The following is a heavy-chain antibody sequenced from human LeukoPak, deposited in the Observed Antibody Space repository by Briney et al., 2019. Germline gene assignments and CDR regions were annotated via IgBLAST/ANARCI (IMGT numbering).Heavy chain of an antibody. V-gene: IGHV4-59*01. CDR2: IYYSGSN. Sequence: SETLSLTCTVSGGSISSYYWSWLRQPPGKGLEWIGYIYYSGSNNYYPSHKSRVTIAVDTSKNQFSLKLSSVTAADTAVYYCARVLEIIDGLEKYYFDYWGQGTLVTVSS. D-gene: IGHD5-24*01. CDR1: GGSISSYY. CDR3: ARVLEIIDGLEKYYFDY. J-gene: IGHJ4*02.